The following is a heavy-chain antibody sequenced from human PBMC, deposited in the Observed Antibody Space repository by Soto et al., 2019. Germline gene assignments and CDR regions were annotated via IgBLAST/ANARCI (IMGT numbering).Heavy chain of an antibody. CDR3: AREYYDYVWGSYRSFWFDH. V-gene: IGHV3-33*01. CDR1: GFTFSSYG. J-gene: IGHJ5*02. CDR2: IWYDGSNK. Sequence: QVQLVESGGGVVQPGRSLRLSCAASGFTFSSYGMHWVRQAPGKGLEWVAVIWYDGSNKYYADSVKGRFTISRDNSRNTLYLQMNSLRAEDTAVYYCAREYYDYVWGSYRSFWFDHWGQGTLVTVSS. D-gene: IGHD3-16*02.